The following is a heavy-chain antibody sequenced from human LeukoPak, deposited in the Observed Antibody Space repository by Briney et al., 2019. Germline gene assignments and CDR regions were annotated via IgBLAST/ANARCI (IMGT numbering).Heavy chain of an antibody. CDR3: AREDPGTVVAFDI. V-gene: IGHV1-24*01. CDR2: FDPEDGET. D-gene: IGHD4-17*01. CDR1: GYTLIELS. J-gene: IGHJ3*02. Sequence: GASVKVSCKVSGYTLIELSMHWVRQAPGKGLEWMGGFDPEDGETIYAQKFQGRVTMTRDTSTSTVYMELSSLRSEDTAVYYCAREDPGTVVAFDIWGQGTMVTVSS.